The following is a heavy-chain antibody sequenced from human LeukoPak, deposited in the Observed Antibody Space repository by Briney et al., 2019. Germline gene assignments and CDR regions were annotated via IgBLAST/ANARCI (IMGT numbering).Heavy chain of an antibody. D-gene: IGHD2-21*01. V-gene: IGHV3-30-3*01. CDR2: ISYDGSNK. J-gene: IGHJ4*02. CDR3: ARGTHWYSASPIDY. CDR1: GFTFSSYA. Sequence: QPGGSLRLSCAASGFTFSSYAMHWVRQAPGKGLEWVAVISYDGSNKYYADSVKGRFTISRDNSKNTLYLQMNSLRAEDTAVYYCARGTHWYSASPIDYWGQGTLVTVSS.